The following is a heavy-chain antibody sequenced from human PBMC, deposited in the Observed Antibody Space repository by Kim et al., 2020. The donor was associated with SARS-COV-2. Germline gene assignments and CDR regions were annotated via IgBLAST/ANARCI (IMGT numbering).Heavy chain of an antibody. CDR3: AREGGGSIGLGFDP. D-gene: IGHD3-16*02. CDR2: VNAGNGNT. CDR1: GYTFATYA. V-gene: IGHV1-3*01. Sequence: ASVKVSCKASGYTFATYAVHWMRQAPGQSLQWMGWVNAGNGNTRYSQNFQGRVTITRDPSATSVYMELSSLTSEDTAVYYCAREGGGSIGLGFDPWGQGTLDIVSS. J-gene: IGHJ5*02.